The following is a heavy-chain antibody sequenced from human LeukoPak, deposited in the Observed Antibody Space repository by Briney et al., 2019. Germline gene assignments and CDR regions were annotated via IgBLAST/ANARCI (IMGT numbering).Heavy chain of an antibody. V-gene: IGHV3-21*01. D-gene: IGHD4-23*01. CDR1: GFTFSIFE. Sequence: PGGSLRLSCAASGFTFSIFEMNWVGQAPGKGLEWVSSIGTDDYSYSAVSVKGRFTISRDNAKSSLYLQMNSLTVEDTAVYYCARGTIGGHTASAYRGPGTLVTVSS. J-gene: IGHJ4*02. CDR3: ARGTIGGHTASAY. CDR2: IGTDDYS.